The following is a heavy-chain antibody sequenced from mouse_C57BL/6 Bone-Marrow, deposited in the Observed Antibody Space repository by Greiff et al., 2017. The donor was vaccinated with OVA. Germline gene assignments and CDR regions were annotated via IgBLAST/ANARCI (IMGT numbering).Heavy chain of an antibody. CDR1: GYTFTDYY. V-gene: IGHV1-19*01. CDR2: INPYNGGT. CDR3: AELGGGGSWCAY. D-gene: IGHD4-1*01. J-gene: IGHJ3*01. Sequence: EVQLQQSGPVLVKPGASVKMSCKASGYTFTDYYMNWVKQSHGKSLEWIGVINPYNGGTSSNQKFKGKATLTVAKSSSTAYMELNSLTSEDSAGYYSAELGGGGSWCAYWGQGTLVTVSA.